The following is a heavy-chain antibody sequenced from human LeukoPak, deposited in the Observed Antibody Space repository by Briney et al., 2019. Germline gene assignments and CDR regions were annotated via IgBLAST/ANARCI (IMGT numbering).Heavy chain of an antibody. Sequence: GGSLRLSCAASGFTFSSYGMHWVRQAPGKGLEWVAVISYDGSNKYYADSVKGRFTISRDNSKNTLYLQMNSLRAEDTAVYYCAKIRGYYYDSSGYYTIFDYWGQGTLVTVSS. V-gene: IGHV3-30*18. J-gene: IGHJ4*02. CDR1: GFTFSSYG. CDR3: AKIRGYYYDSSGYYTIFDY. CDR2: ISYDGSNK. D-gene: IGHD3-22*01.